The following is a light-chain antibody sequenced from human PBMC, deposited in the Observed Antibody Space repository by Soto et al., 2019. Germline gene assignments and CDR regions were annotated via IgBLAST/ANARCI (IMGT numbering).Light chain of an antibody. CDR3: CSYAGSSTYV. CDR1: SNDVGSYNL. Sequence: QSALTPPASVSGSPGQSITISCTGTSNDVGSYNLVSWYQQHPGKAPKLIIYEVSKRPSGVSNRFSASKSGNTASLTISGLQAEDEADYYCCSYAGSSTYVFGTGTKVTVL. CDR2: EVS. J-gene: IGLJ1*01. V-gene: IGLV2-23*02.